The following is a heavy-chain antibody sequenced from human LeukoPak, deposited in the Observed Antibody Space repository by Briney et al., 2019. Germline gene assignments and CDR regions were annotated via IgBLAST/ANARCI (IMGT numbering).Heavy chain of an antibody. V-gene: IGHV3-48*02. Sequence: PGGSLRLSCAASGFNFNYVWMDWVRQTPGGGLEWVSYISDTGHAIYYADSVKGRFIISRDNAKNSLYLQMNSLRDEDTAVYYCARDGYPGGDYWGQGTLVTVSS. D-gene: IGHD3-22*01. J-gene: IGHJ4*02. CDR3: ARDGYPGGDY. CDR2: ISDTGHAI. CDR1: GFNFNYVW.